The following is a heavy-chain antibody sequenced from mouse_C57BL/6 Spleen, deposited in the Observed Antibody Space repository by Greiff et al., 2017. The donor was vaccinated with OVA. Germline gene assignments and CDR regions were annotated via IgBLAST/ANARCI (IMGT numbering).Heavy chain of an antibody. Sequence: EVQLVESGGGLVKPGGSLKLSCAASGFTFSSYAMSWVRQTPEKRLEWVATISDGGSYTYYPDNVKGRFTISRDNAKNNLYLQMSHLKSEDTAMYYCARPIYDGYYYAMDYWGQGTSVTVSS. D-gene: IGHD2-3*01. V-gene: IGHV5-4*01. CDR1: GFTFSSYA. J-gene: IGHJ4*01. CDR3: ARPIYDGYYYAMDY. CDR2: ISDGGSYT.